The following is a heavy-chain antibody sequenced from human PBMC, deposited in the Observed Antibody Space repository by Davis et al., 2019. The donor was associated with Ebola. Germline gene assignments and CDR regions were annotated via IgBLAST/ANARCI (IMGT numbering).Heavy chain of an antibody. CDR1: GGSFSGYY. V-gene: IGHV4-34*01. CDR3: ARETTVTLIDY. J-gene: IGHJ4*02. Sequence: MPSETLSLTCTVSGGSFSGYYWSWIRQPPGKGLEWIGEINHSGSTNYNPSLKSRVTISVDTSKNQFSLKLSSVTAADTAVYYCARETTVTLIDYWGQGTLVTVSS. D-gene: IGHD4-17*01. CDR2: INHSGST.